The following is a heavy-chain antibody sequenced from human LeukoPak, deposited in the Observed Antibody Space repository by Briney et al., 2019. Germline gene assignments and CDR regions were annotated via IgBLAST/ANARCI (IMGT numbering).Heavy chain of an antibody. CDR1: GGSFSGYY. D-gene: IGHD2-15*01. J-gene: IGHJ5*02. CDR2: INHSGST. CDR3: ARPPGGP. V-gene: IGHV4-34*01. Sequence: PSETLSLTCAVYGGSFSGYYWSWIRQPPGKGLEWIGEINHSGSTNYNPSLKSRVTISVDTSKNQFSLKLSSVTAADTAVYYCARPPGGPWGQGTLVTVSS.